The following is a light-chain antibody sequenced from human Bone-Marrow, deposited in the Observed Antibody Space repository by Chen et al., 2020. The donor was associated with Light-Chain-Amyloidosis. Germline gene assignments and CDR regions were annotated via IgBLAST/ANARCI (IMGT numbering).Light chain of an antibody. J-gene: IGLJ3*02. V-gene: IGLV3-21*02. Sequence: SYVMTQPSSVSVAPGQTATIVCGGNNIGSTSVHWYQQTPGQAPLLVVYDDSDRPSGIPERLYCSNCGTTATLTIGRVEAGDEADYYCQVWDRSSDRPVFGGGTKLTVL. CDR3: QVWDRSSDRPV. CDR2: DDS. CDR1: NIGSTS.